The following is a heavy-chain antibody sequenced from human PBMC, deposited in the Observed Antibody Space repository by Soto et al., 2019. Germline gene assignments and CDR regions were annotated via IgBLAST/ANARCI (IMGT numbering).Heavy chain of an antibody. CDR1: GXTFDNFS. CDR2: ISGGGGGT. Sequence: GSLRLSGTTSGXTFDNFSMSWVRQAPGRGLEWVSSISGGGGGTYYEDSVKGLFIISRDNSKNTVYLQVNAMRTDDTAVYYCAKDVHYDSSGGLDHWGQGTLGTVSS. D-gene: IGHD3-22*01. J-gene: IGHJ4*02. CDR3: AKDVHYDSSGGLDH. V-gene: IGHV3-23*01.